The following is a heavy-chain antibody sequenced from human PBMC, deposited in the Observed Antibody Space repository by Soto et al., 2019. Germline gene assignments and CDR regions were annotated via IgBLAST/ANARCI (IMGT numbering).Heavy chain of an antibody. CDR2: IIPIFGTA. CDR3: ARDPRYYGSGSYEFDY. CDR1: GGTISSYA. J-gene: IGHJ4*02. V-gene: IGHV1-69*01. Sequence: QVQLVQSGAEVKKPGSSVKVSCKASGGTISSYAISWVRQAPGQGLEWMGGIIPIFGTANYAQKFQGRVTITADESTSTAYMELSSLRSEDTAVYYCARDPRYYGSGSYEFDYWGQGTLVTVSS. D-gene: IGHD3-10*01.